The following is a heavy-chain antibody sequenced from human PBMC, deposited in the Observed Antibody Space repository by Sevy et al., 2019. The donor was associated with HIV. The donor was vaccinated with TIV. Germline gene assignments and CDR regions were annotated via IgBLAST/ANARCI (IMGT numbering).Heavy chain of an antibody. CDR3: ARPHDMATITPFDY. D-gene: IGHD5-12*01. CDR2: IYPGDSDT. Sequence: GESLKISCKGSGYSFTSYWIGWVRQMPGKGLEWMGIIYPGDSDTGYSPSFQGRVTISADKSISTAYLQWSSLKASDTAMYFCARPHDMATITPFDYWGQGTLVTVSS. CDR1: GYSFTSYW. J-gene: IGHJ4*02. V-gene: IGHV5-51*01.